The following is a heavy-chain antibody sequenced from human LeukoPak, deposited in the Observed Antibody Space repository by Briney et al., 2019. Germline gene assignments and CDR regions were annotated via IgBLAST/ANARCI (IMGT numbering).Heavy chain of an antibody. Sequence: GGSLRLSCAASGFTFDDYGMSWVRQAPGKGLEWVSGINWNGGSTGYADSVRGRFTISRDNAKDSLYLQMNSLRAEDTALYYCAREAYYYGSGSYIYWFDPWGQGTLVTVSS. V-gene: IGHV3-20*04. CDR2: INWNGGST. CDR3: AREAYYYGSGSYIYWFDP. D-gene: IGHD3-10*01. J-gene: IGHJ5*02. CDR1: GFTFDDYG.